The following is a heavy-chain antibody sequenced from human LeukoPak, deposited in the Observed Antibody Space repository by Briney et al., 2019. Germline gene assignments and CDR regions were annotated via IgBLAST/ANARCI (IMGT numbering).Heavy chain of an antibody. CDR3: AREQNHGSGSPPGY. V-gene: IGHV3-21*01. CDR2: ISSSSSYI. D-gene: IGHD3-10*01. CDR1: GFTFSSYS. Sequence: GGSLRLSCAASGFTFSSYSMNWVRQAPGKGLEWVSSISSSSSYIYYADSVKGRFTISRDNAKNSLYLQMNSLRAEDTAVYYCAREQNHGSGSPPGYWGQGTLVTVSS. J-gene: IGHJ4*02.